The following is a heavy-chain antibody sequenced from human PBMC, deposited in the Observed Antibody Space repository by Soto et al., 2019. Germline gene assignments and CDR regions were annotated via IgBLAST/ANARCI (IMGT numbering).Heavy chain of an antibody. CDR1: GGSISSGGYY. V-gene: IGHV4-31*03. CDR2: IYYSGST. D-gene: IGHD3-10*01. Sequence: PSETLSLTCTVSGGSISSGGYYWSWISQHPGKGLEWIGYIYYSGSTYYNPSLKSRVTISVDTSKNQFSLKLSSVTAADTAVYYCARELWFGELFSYFDYWGQGTLVTVSS. CDR3: ARELWFGELFSYFDY. J-gene: IGHJ4*02.